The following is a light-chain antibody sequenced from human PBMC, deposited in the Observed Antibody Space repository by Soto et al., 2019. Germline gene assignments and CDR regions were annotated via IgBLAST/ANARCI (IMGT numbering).Light chain of an antibody. CDR3: QAWDSSTAV. Sequence: SSELTQPPSVSVSPGQTASITCSGDKLGDKYACWYQQKPGQSPVLVIYQDSKRPSGIPERFSGSNSGNTATLTISGTQAMAEADYYCQAWDSSTAVFGGGTKLTVL. V-gene: IGLV3-1*01. CDR2: QDS. J-gene: IGLJ2*01. CDR1: KLGDKY.